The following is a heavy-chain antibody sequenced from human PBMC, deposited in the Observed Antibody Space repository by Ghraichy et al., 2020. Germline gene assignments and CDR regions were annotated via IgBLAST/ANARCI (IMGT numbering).Heavy chain of an antibody. V-gene: IGHV3-23*01. D-gene: IGHD6-13*01. CDR1: GFTFSSYA. CDR2: ISGSGGST. CDR3: AKVDGSNWYGRAFDY. J-gene: IGHJ4*02. Sequence: GGSLRLSCAASGFTFSSYAMTWVRQAPGKGLEWVSAISGSGGSTDYADSVKGRFTISRDNSKNTLYLQMNSLRAEDTAVYYCAKVDGSNWYGRAFDYWGQGTLVTVSS.